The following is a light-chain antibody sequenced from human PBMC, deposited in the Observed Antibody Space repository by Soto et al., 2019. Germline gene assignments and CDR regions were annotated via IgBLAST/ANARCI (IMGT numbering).Light chain of an antibody. Sequence: QSALTQPASVSGSPGQSITISCTGTISDVGGFNLVSWYQQHPGKDPKLIIYEATKRPSGVSNRFSGSKSGNTASMTISGLQAEDEADYFCCSYARSSTVVFGGGTKLTVL. CDR2: EAT. J-gene: IGLJ2*01. V-gene: IGLV2-23*02. CDR1: ISDVGGFNL. CDR3: CSYARSSTVV.